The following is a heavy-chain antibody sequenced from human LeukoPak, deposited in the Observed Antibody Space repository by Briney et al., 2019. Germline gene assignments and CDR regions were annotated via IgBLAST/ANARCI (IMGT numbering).Heavy chain of an antibody. CDR3: AKETRGSYSDY. J-gene: IGHJ4*02. V-gene: IGHV3-30*02. CDR1: GFTFSSFG. CDR2: ISYDGSNR. D-gene: IGHD5-12*01. Sequence: GGSLRLSCAASGFTFSSFGMHWVRQAPGKGLEWVAFISYDGSNRYYADSVKGRFTISRDNSKNTLYLQMNSLRAEDTAVYYCAKETRGSYSDYWGQGTLVTVSS.